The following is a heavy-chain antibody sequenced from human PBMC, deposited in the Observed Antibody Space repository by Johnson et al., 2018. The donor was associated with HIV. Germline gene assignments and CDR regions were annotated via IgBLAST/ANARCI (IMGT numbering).Heavy chain of an antibody. J-gene: IGHJ3*02. V-gene: IGHV3-9*01. CDR1: GFTFDDYA. CDR3: AKPETGELSDAFDI. CDR2: LDWNSGNI. D-gene: IGHD7-27*01. Sequence: VQLVEPGVNLVQPGRSLRLSCAASGFTFDDYAIQWVRQAPGKGLAWVSGLDWNSGNIGNTDSVKGRFTISRDNAKNSLYLQMNSLRAEDTALYYCAKPETGELSDAFDIWGQGTMVTVSS.